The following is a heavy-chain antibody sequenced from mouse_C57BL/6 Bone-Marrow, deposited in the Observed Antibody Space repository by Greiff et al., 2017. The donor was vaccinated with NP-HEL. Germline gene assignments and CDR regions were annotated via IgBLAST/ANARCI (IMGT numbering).Heavy chain of an antibody. CDR2: IYPRSGNT. CDR1: GYTFTSYG. D-gene: IGHD4-1*01. J-gene: IGHJ1*03. Sequence: VQLQQSGAELARPGASVKLSCKASGYTFTSYGISWVKQRTGQGFEWIGEIYPRSGNTYYNEKFKGKATLTADKSSSTAYMELRSLTSEDSAVYFCARTGTLDWYFDVWGTGTTVTVSS. CDR3: ARTGTLDWYFDV. V-gene: IGHV1-81*01.